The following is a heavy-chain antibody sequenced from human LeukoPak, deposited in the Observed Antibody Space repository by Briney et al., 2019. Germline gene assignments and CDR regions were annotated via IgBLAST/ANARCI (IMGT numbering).Heavy chain of an antibody. CDR2: ISYDGSNK. V-gene: IGHV3-30-3*01. Sequence: GRSLRLSCAASGFTFSSYAMHWVRQAPGKGLEWVAVISYDGSNKYYADSVKGRFTISRDNSKNTLYLQMNSLRAEDTAVYYCARGASGWYSDYWGQGTLVIVSS. J-gene: IGHJ4*02. CDR3: ARGASGWYSDY. CDR1: GFTFSSYA. D-gene: IGHD6-19*01.